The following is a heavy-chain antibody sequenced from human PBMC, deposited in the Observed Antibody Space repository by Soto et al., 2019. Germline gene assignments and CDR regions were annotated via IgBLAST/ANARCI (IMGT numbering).Heavy chain of an antibody. J-gene: IGHJ3*02. CDR1: GFTFSTYA. V-gene: IGHV3-23*01. CDR3: AKVSLSLDSGLI. D-gene: IGHD3-10*01. Sequence: EVQLLESGGGLVQPGGSLRLSCTASGFTFSTYAMTWVRQAPGKGLEWVSAISGGGGPTYYADSVKGRFTISRDKSKITLYLQMTSLRADDTAVYYCAKVSLSLDSGLIWGQGTLVTVSS. CDR2: ISGGGGPT.